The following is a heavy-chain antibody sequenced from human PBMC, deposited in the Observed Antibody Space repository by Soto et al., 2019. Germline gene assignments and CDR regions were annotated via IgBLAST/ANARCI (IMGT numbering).Heavy chain of an antibody. Sequence: GGSLRLSCAASGFTFSSYAMHWVRQAPGKGLEWVAVISYDGSNKYYADSVKGRFTISRDNSKNTLYLQMNGLRAEDTAVYYCARDRETYYDFWSGYPPYYFDYWGQGTLVTVS. CDR2: ISYDGSNK. CDR1: GFTFSSYA. D-gene: IGHD3-3*01. CDR3: ARDRETYYDFWSGYPPYYFDY. V-gene: IGHV3-30-3*01. J-gene: IGHJ4*02.